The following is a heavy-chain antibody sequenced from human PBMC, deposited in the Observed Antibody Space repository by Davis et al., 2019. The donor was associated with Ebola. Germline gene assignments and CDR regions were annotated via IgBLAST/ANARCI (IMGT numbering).Heavy chain of an antibody. J-gene: IGHJ5*01. CDR1: GFTFSASF. D-gene: IGHD3-22*01. V-gene: IGHV3-73*01. Sequence: PSGTLSLSCAASGFTFSASFIHCVRQASGQGLEWVGRIRSRPNNFATGYAAPVKGRFTISRDESQNTAYLQMDSLKTEDTAVYYCARRYYDHSGGWFDSWGQGALVTVSS. CDR2: IRSRPNNFAT. CDR3: ARRYYDHSGGWFDS.